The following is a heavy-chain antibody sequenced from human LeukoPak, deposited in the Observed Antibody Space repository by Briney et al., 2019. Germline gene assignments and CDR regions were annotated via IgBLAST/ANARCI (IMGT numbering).Heavy chain of an antibody. D-gene: IGHD6-19*01. V-gene: IGHV3-7*01. CDR1: GFTFSRNW. CDR2: INQDDTQK. Sequence: GGSLRLSCAASGFTFSRNWMSWVRQAPGKGLEWVANINQDDTQKYYVDSVKGRFAISKDNAKNSLYLQMNSLRVEDTAVYYCAKVGRSGWPLDNWGQGTLVTVSS. J-gene: IGHJ4*02. CDR3: AKVGRSGWPLDN.